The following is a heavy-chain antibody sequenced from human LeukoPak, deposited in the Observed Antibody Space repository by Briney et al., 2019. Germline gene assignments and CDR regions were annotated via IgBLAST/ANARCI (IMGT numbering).Heavy chain of an antibody. J-gene: IGHJ4*02. V-gene: IGHV4-30-4*01. Sequence: SETLSLTCTVSGGSISSGDYYWSWIRQPPGKGLEWIGYIYYSGSTYYNPSLKSRVTISVDTSKNQFSLKLSSVTAADTAVYYCARVPSRLGVRYFDYWGQGTLVTVSS. CDR1: GGSISSGDYY. CDR2: IYYSGST. D-gene: IGHD3-16*01. CDR3: ARVPSRLGVRYFDY.